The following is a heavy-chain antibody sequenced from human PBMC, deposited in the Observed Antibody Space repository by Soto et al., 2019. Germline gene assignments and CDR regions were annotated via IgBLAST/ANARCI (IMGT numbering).Heavy chain of an antibody. CDR2: IDPSDSYT. J-gene: IGHJ6*02. Sequence: PGESLKISCKGSGYSFTSYWISWVHQMPGKGLEWMGRIDPSDSYTNYSPSFQGHVTISADKSISTAYLQWSSLKASDTAMYYCASLNSGSYNYYYYYYGMDVWGQGTTVTVSS. D-gene: IGHD1-26*01. CDR1: GYSFTSYW. V-gene: IGHV5-10-1*01. CDR3: ASLNSGSYNYYYYYYGMDV.